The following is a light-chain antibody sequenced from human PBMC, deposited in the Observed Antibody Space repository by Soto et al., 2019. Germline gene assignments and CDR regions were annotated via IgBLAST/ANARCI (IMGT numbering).Light chain of an antibody. CDR2: DAS. CDR3: QQRGDWPYT. CDR1: QSVNSY. V-gene: IGKV3-11*01. J-gene: IGKJ2*01. Sequence: EVVLTQSPATLSLSPGERATLSCRASQSVNSYLAWYQQKPGQSPSLLIYDASKRAIGIPARFSGSGSGTDFSLTISSLEPEDFAFYYCQQRGDWPYTFGQGTRLEIK.